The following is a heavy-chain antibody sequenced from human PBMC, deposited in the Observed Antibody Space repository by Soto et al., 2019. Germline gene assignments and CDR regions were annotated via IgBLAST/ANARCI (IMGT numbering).Heavy chain of an antibody. Sequence: PGGSLRLSCAASGLTFSSYAMHWVRQAPGKGLEWVAVISYDGSNKYYADSVKGRFTISRDNSKNTLYLQMNSLRAEDTAVYYCARDRGYCSGGSYCSYYGMDVWGQGTTVTSP. CDR1: GLTFSSYA. CDR3: ARDRGYCSGGSYCSYYGMDV. D-gene: IGHD2-15*01. CDR2: ISYDGSNK. J-gene: IGHJ6*02. V-gene: IGHV3-30-3*01.